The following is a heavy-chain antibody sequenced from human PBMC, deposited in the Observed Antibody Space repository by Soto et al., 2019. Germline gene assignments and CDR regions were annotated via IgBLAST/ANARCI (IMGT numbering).Heavy chain of an antibody. Sequence: GGSLRLSCAASGFSFRTYTMSWVRQAPGKGLEWLSVISGSGGSPSYADSVQGRFVISRDNARNTLYLHMNSLRAEDTAMYYCAKAGCTTTDCYVPDYWGRGTLVTVSS. CDR3: AKAGCTTTDCYVPDY. CDR2: ISGSGGSP. V-gene: IGHV3-23*01. CDR1: GFSFRTYT. J-gene: IGHJ4*02. D-gene: IGHD1-26*01.